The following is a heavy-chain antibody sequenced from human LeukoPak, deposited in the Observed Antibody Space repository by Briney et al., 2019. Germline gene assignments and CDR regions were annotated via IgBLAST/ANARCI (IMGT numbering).Heavy chain of an antibody. J-gene: IGHJ5*02. CDR2: IYTSGST. CDR1: GGSISSHY. Sequence: SETLSLTCTVSGGSISSHYWSWIRQPSGKGLEWIGHIYTSGSTNYNPSLKSRVTISVDTSKNQFSLNLSSVTAADTAVYYCARETKLTYYYDSGGYRWKDAWFDPWGQGTQVTVSS. V-gene: IGHV4-4*07. CDR3: ARETKLTYYYDSGGYRWKDAWFDP. D-gene: IGHD3-22*01.